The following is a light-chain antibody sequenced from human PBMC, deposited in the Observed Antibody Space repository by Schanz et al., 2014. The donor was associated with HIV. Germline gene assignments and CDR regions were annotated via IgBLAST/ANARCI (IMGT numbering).Light chain of an antibody. CDR1: QNVNNL. CDR2: GAS. V-gene: IGKV3D-20*02. J-gene: IGKJ4*01. Sequence: EIVLTQSPGTLSLSPGERATLSCRASQNVNNLLSWYQQRPGQAPRLLIYGASIRATGVPDRFSGSGSGTDFTLTISRLEPEDFAVYYCQQRSNWPLTFGGGTKVDIK. CDR3: QQRSNWPLT.